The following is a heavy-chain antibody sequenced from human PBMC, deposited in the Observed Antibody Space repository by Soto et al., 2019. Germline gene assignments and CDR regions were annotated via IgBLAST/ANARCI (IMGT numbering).Heavy chain of an antibody. J-gene: IGHJ4*02. CDR2: ISAYNGNT. CDR3: ARGVNYYDSSGLGDY. Sequence: ASVKVSCKASGYTFTSYGISWVRQAPGQGLEWMGWISAYNGNTNYAQKLQGRVTMTTDTSTSTAYMELRSLRSDDTAVYYCARGVNYYDSSGLGDYWGQGTPVTVSS. D-gene: IGHD3-22*01. V-gene: IGHV1-18*01. CDR1: GYTFTSYG.